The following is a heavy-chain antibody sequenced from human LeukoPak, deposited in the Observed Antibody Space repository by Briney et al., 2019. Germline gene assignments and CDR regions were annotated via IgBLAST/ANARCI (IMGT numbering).Heavy chain of an antibody. D-gene: IGHD2-21*01. J-gene: IGHJ5*02. V-gene: IGHV3-30*18. CDR2: ISYDGSNK. Sequence: PGGSLRLSCAASGFTFSSYGMHWVRQAPGKGLEWVAVISYDGSNKYYADSVKGRFTISRDNSKNTLYLQMNSLRAEDTAVYYCAKWADSEYNWFDPWGQGTLVTVSS. CDR3: AKWADSEYNWFDP. CDR1: GFTFSSYG.